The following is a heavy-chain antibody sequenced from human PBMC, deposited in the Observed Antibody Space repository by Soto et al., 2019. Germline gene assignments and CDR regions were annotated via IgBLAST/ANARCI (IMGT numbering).Heavy chain of an antibody. J-gene: IGHJ5*02. CDR2: ISGSGGST. V-gene: IGHV3-23*01. D-gene: IGHD2-2*01. CDR1: EFTFSTYA. CDR3: AKDRDYQLADWFDP. Sequence: GGSLRLSCAASEFTFSTYAMSWVRQAPGKGLEWVPAISGSGGSTYYADSVKGRFTISRDNSKNTLYLQMNSLRAEDTAVYYCAKDRDYQLADWFDPWGQGTLVTVSS.